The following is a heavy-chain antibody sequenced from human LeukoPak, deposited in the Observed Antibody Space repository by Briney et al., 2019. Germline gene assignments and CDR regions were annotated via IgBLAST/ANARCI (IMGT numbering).Heavy chain of an antibody. CDR3: ARQGRGGYLDY. Sequence: GRSLRLSCAASGFTFSSYDMHWVRQLTGKGLEWVSGIGTAGDTYYPGSVKGRFTISRENAKNSLYLQMNSLRAGDTAVYYCARQGRGGYLDYWGQGTPVTVSS. J-gene: IGHJ4*02. CDR1: GFTFSSYD. V-gene: IGHV3-13*01. CDR2: IGTAGDT. D-gene: IGHD3-22*01.